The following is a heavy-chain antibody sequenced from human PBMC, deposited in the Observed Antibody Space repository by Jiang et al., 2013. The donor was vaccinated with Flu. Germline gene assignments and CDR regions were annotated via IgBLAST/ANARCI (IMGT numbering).Heavy chain of an antibody. Sequence: PTQTLTLTCTFSGFSLSTSGMCVSWIRQPPGKALEWLALIDWDDDKYYSTSLKTRLTISKDTSKNQVVLTMTNMDPVDTATYYCARSPDYYDSSGYYDYFDYWGQGTLVTVSS. CDR3: ARSPDYYDSSGYYDYFDY. V-gene: IGHV2-70*01. CDR1: GFSLSTSGMC. J-gene: IGHJ4*02. CDR2: IDWDDDK. D-gene: IGHD3-22*01.